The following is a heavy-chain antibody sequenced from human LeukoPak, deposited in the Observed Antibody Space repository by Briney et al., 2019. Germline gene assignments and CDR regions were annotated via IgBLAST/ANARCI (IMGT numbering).Heavy chain of an antibody. V-gene: IGHV4-39*07. CDR2: IYYSGST. CDR1: GGSIRSSSYY. CDR3: ARVRKYSGYDPRLYYYYMDV. D-gene: IGHD5-12*01. Sequence: SETLSLTCTVSGGSIRSSSYYWDWIRQPPGTGLEWIGNIYYSGSTNYNPSLKSRVTISVDTSKNQFSLKLSSVTAADTAVYYCARVRKYSGYDPRLYYYYMDVWGKGTTVTISS. J-gene: IGHJ6*03.